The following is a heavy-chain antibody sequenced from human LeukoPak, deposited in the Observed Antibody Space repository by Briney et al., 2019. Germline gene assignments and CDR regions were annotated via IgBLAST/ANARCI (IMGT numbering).Heavy chain of an antibody. CDR1: GDSISSSGYY. V-gene: IGHV4-39*01. D-gene: IGHD3-22*01. J-gene: IGHJ4*02. CDR2: IYYSGST. CDR3: ARRGYDSSGNYLDY. Sequence: PSETLSLTCTVSGDSISSSGYYWDWIRQPPGKGLEWIASIYYSGSTYYNPSLKSRVTMSVDTSKNQFSLKLSSVTAADTAVYYCARRGYDSSGNYLDYWGQGTLVTVSS.